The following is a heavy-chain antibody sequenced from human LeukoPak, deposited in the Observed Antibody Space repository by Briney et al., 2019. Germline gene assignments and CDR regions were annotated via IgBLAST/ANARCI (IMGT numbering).Heavy chain of an antibody. CDR3: AKGVYTYGSMLLGFDH. Sequence: GGSLRLSCAASGFTFSTYGLHWVRQAQGKGLEWVAVIWYDGGDKYYADSVKGRFTIFRDNSKNTLYLQMSRLRAEDTAVYYCAKGVYTYGSMLLGFDHRGQGTLVTVSS. CDR1: GFTFSTYG. V-gene: IGHV3-33*06. CDR2: IWYDGGDK. J-gene: IGHJ4*02. D-gene: IGHD5/OR15-5a*01.